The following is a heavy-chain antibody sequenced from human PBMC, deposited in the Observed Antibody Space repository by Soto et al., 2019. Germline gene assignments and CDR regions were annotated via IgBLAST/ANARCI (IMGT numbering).Heavy chain of an antibody. V-gene: IGHV1-24*01. CDR2: FDPEDGKT. CDR1: GYNVNELS. Sequence: GASVKVSCKVSGYNVNELSIHWVRQAPGKGLEWLGGFDPEDGKTIYAQTLQGRLAMTEDTSADTAYMELSSLRSEDTAVYFCAELHETHSYDIVGYSYDTFDIWGQGTMVTVSS. D-gene: IGHD3-22*01. J-gene: IGHJ3*02. CDR3: AELHETHSYDIVGYSYDTFDI.